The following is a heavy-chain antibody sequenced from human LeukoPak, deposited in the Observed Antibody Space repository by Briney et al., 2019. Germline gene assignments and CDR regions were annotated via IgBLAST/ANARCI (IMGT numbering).Heavy chain of an antibody. CDR1: GGTFSSYA. CDR2: IIPIFGTS. V-gene: IGHV1-69*06. CDR3: ARDWGTGGYSYGRYYYYYMDV. J-gene: IGHJ6*03. Sequence: ASVKVSCKASGGTFSSYAISWVRQAPGQGLEWMGGIIPIFGTSNYAQKFQGRVTITADKATRTVYMELSSLRSEDTAVYYCARDWGTGGYSYGRYYYYYMDVWGKGTTVTVSS. D-gene: IGHD5-18*01.